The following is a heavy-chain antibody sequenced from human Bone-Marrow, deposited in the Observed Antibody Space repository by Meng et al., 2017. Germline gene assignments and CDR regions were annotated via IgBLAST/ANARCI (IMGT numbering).Heavy chain of an antibody. CDR2: ISAYNGNT. D-gene: IGHD2-15*01. CDR3: ARDPDCSGGSCYVEGNWFDP. J-gene: IGHJ5*02. Sequence: VRFGAEVKTPGASVKVSCKASGYTFTSYGISWVRQAPGQGLEWMGWISAYNGNTNYAQKLQGRVTMTTDTSTSTAYMELRSLRSDDTAVYYCARDPDCSGGSCYVEGNWFDPWGQGTLVTVSS. V-gene: IGHV1-18*01. CDR1: GYTFTSYG.